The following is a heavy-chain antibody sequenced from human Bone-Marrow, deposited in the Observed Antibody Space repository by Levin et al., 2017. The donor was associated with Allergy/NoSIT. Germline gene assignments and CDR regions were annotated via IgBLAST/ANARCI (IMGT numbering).Heavy chain of an antibody. CDR2: IYSTGNT. CDR1: GFTVSNDD. D-gene: IGHD5-12*01. Sequence: GGSLRLSCAASGFTVSNDDMGWVRQAPGKGLEWISLIYSTGNTYYADSVKGRFTISGDGSKNTLYLQMNSLRAEDTAVYYCARGYSDCYGRSLYYWGQGTLVTVSS. V-gene: IGHV3-53*01. CDR3: ARGYSDCYGRSLYY. J-gene: IGHJ4*02.